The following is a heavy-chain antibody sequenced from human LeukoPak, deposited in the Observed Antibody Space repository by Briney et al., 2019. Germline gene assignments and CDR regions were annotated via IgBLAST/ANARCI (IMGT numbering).Heavy chain of an antibody. Sequence: PSETLSLTCTVSGASIYNYYWSWIRQPPGKGLEWIGYISYSGTTNYNPSLKSRVSMSVDTSKNQFSLRLSSVTAADTAMYYCARVTTYGSGSYYLRNNWFDPWGQGTLVTVSS. CDR1: GASIYNYY. V-gene: IGHV4-59*01. D-gene: IGHD3-10*01. J-gene: IGHJ5*02. CDR3: ARVTTYGSGSYYLRNNWFDP. CDR2: ISYSGTT.